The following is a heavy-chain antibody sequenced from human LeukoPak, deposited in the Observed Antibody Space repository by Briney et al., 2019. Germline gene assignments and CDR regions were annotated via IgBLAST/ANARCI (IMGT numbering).Heavy chain of an antibody. CDR3: ATQPCSGSSCYLGN. V-gene: IGHV3-30*04. J-gene: IGHJ4*02. Sequence: GGSLRLSCAASGFTFRSYAMHWVRQAPGKGLEWVAVISHDGRNKFYADSVKGRFTISRDDSKNTLDLEMNSLRAEDTAVYYCATQPCSGSSCYLGNWGQGTLVTVSS. D-gene: IGHD2-15*01. CDR2: ISHDGRNK. CDR1: GFTFRSYA.